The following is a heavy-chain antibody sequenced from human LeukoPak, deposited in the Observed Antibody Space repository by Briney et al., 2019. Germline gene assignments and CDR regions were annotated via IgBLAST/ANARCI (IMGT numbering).Heavy chain of an antibody. V-gene: IGHV3-23*01. J-gene: IGHJ1*01. CDR2: ISGSGGST. D-gene: IGHD4-17*01. CDR1: GFTFSSYA. CDR3: AKENYGDSTGGRFQH. Sequence: PGGSLRLSCAASGFTFSSYAMSWARQTPVKGLEWVSVISGSGGSTYYADSVKGRFTISRVNSKNTLYLQMNSLRAEDTAVYYCAKENYGDSTGGRFQHWGQGTLVTVSS.